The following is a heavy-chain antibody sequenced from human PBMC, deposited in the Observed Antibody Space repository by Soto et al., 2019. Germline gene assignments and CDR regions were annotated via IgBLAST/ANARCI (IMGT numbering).Heavy chain of an antibody. CDR1: GYSWTSYW. J-gene: IGHJ6*02. V-gene: IGHV5-51*01. D-gene: IGHD3-22*01. Sequence: PGEPQKISCKGSGYSWTSYWIGWVRQMPGKGLERMGIIYPGDSDTRYSPSFQGQVTISADKSISTAYLQWSSLKASDTAMYYCARHVKYYDSSGYSSYYYGMDVWGQGTTVTVSS. CDR3: ARHVKYYDSSGYSSYYYGMDV. CDR2: IYPGDSDT.